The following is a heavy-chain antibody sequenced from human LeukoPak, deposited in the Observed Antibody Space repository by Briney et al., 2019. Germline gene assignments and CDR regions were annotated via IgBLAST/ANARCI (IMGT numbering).Heavy chain of an antibody. D-gene: IGHD3-10*01. V-gene: IGHV5-51*01. Sequence: GESLKISCKGSGYSFTSYWIGWVRPMPGKGLEWMGIIYPGDSDTRYSPSFQGQVTISADKSISTAYLQWSSLKASDTAMYYCARHELLWFGELFSGWFDPWGQGTLVTVSS. CDR2: IYPGDSDT. CDR3: ARHELLWFGELFSGWFDP. J-gene: IGHJ5*02. CDR1: GYSFTSYW.